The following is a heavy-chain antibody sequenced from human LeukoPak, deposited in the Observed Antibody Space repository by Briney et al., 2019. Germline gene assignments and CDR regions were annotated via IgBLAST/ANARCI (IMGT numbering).Heavy chain of an antibody. J-gene: IGHJ4*02. CDR1: GYTLTELS. CDR2: FDPEDGET. Sequence: ASVKVSCKVSGYTLTELSMHWVRQAPGKGLEWMGGFDPEDGETIYAQKFQGRVTMTEDTSTDTAYMELSSLRSEDTAVCYCATNVAPAATFDYWGQGTLVTVSS. D-gene: IGHD2-2*01. V-gene: IGHV1-24*01. CDR3: ATNVAPAATFDY.